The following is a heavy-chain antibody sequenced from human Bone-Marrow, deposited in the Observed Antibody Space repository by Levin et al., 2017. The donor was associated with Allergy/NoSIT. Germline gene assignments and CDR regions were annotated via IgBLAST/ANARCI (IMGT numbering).Heavy chain of an antibody. CDR3: VKSLNTMTIHDGFDF. V-gene: IGHV3-9*01. J-gene: IGHJ3*01. CDR2: ISWNSGKT. CDR1: KFMFDDYG. D-gene: IGHD1/OR15-1a*01. Sequence: SLKISCVTSKFMFDDYGMYWVRQAPGKGLEWVSGISWNSGKTHYADSVKGRFVISRDNAKNSLYLQMNSLRTEDTALYYCVKSLNTMTIHDGFDFWGQGTMVTVSA.